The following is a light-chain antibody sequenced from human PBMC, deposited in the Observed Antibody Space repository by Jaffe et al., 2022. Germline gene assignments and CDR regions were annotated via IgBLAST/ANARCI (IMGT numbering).Light chain of an antibody. Sequence: EIVLTQSPATLSLSPGERASLSCRASQSVDKNLAWYQQKPGQPPRLLIYDAYNRATGIPARFTGSGSGTDFTLTISSLESEDYGVYYCQQRGNWPATFGQGTRLDIK. CDR1: QSVDKN. CDR2: DAY. J-gene: IGKJ5*01. CDR3: QQRGNWPAT. V-gene: IGKV3-11*01.